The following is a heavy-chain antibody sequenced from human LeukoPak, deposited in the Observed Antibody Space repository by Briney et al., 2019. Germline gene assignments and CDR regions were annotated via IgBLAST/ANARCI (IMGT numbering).Heavy chain of an antibody. CDR2: IFVGRGNT. CDR3: AADLNYYDSSGSGDY. CDR1: GFTFTSSA. J-gene: IGHJ4*02. Sequence: SVKVSCKASGFTFTSSAMQWVRQARGQRLEWIGWIFVGRGNTNYAQKFQERVTITRDMSTSTAYMELTSLRSEDTAVYYCAADLNYYDSSGSGDYWGQGTLVTVSS. V-gene: IGHV1-58*02. D-gene: IGHD3-22*01.